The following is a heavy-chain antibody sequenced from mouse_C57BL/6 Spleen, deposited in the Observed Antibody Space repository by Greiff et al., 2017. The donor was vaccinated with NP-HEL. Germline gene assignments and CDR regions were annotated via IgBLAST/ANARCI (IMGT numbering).Heavy chain of an antibody. V-gene: IGHV1-59*01. D-gene: IGHD2-2*01. CDR3: ARWRGDGYDEGAY. CDR1: GYTFTSYW. J-gene: IGHJ3*01. Sequence: QVQLKQPGAELVRPGTSVKLSCKASGYTFTSYWMHWVKQRPGQGLEWIGVIDPSDSYTNYNQKFKGKATLTVDTSSSTAYMQLSSLTSEDSAVYYCARWRGDGYDEGAYWGQGTLVTVSA. CDR2: IDPSDSYT.